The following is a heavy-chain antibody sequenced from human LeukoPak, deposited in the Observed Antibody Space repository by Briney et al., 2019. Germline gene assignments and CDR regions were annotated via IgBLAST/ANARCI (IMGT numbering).Heavy chain of an antibody. CDR1: GFTFSSYS. CDR2: ISSSSSYI. CDR3: ARDPAYCSSTSCHYGMDV. Sequence: GGSLRLSCAASGFTFSSYSMNWVRQAPGKGLEWVSSISSSSSYIYYADSVKGRFTISRGNAKNSLYLQMNSLRAEDTAVYYCARDPAYCSSTSCHYGMDVWGQGTTVTVSS. D-gene: IGHD2-2*01. J-gene: IGHJ6*02. V-gene: IGHV3-21*01.